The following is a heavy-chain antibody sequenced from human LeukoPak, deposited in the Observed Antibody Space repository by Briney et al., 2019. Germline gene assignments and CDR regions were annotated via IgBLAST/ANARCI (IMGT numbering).Heavy chain of an antibody. CDR1: GYSISSGYY. Sequence: TSETLSLTCTVSGYSISSGYYWGWIRQPPGKGLEWIGSIYHSGSTYYNPSLKSRVTISVDTSKNQFSLKVSSVTAADTAVYYCARVTTEHDYWGQGTLVTVSS. V-gene: IGHV4-38-2*02. CDR2: IYHSGST. CDR3: ARVTTEHDY. D-gene: IGHD4-11*01. J-gene: IGHJ4*02.